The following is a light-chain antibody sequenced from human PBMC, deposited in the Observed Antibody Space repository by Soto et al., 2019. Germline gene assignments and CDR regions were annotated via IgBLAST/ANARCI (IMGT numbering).Light chain of an antibody. CDR3: HQYGSSPAT. CDR2: GAS. V-gene: IGKV3-20*01. CDR1: QSVSSSF. Sequence: EIVLTQSPGTLSLSQGERATLSCRASQSVSSSFLAWYQQKPGQAPRLLIYGASSRATGIPDRFSGSGSGTDFTLTISRLEPEDFAVYYCHQYGSSPATFGQGTKVDIK. J-gene: IGKJ1*01.